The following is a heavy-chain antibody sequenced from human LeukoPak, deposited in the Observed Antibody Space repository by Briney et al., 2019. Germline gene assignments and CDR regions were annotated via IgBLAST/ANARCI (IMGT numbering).Heavy chain of an antibody. CDR2: IKRKTDGGTT. CDR1: GFTFSNAW. J-gene: IGHJ4*02. CDR3: TTSPEGYCSSTSCFDY. Sequence: GGSLRLFCAASGFTFSNAWMIWVRQAPGKGLEWVGRIKRKTDGGTTDYAAPVKGRFTILRDDSKNTLYLQMNSLKTEDTAVYYCTTSPEGYCSSTSCFDYWGQGTLVTVSS. V-gene: IGHV3-15*01. D-gene: IGHD2-2*01.